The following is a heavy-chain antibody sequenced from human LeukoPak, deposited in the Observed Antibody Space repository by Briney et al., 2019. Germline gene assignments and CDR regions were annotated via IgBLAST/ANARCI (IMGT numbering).Heavy chain of an antibody. V-gene: IGHV1-18*01. CDR1: GYTFTSYG. CDR2: ISAYNGNT. J-gene: IGHJ4*02. Sequence: GASVKVSCKASGYTFTSYGISWVRQAPGQGLEWMGWISAYNGNTNYAQKLQGRVTMTTDTSTSTAYMELRSLRSDDTAVYYCARDRPRLLRFLEWLYEFDYWGQGTLVTVSS. D-gene: IGHD3-3*01. CDR3: ARDRPRLLRFLEWLYEFDY.